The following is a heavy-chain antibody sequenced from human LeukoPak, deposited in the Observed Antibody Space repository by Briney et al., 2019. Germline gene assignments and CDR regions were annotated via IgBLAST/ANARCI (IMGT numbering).Heavy chain of an antibody. D-gene: IGHD2-15*01. CDR3: ARPLGYCSDSRCPQSWFDP. CDR1: GGSFSGYY. CDR2: INHSGRT. V-gene: IGHV4-34*01. Sequence: SETLSLTCAVSGGSFSGYYWTWIRQPPGKGLEWIGEINHSGRTNYNPSLKSRVIISVDTSKNQFSLKLNSVTAADTAVYYCARPLGYCSDSRCPQSWFDPWGQGTLVSVSS. J-gene: IGHJ5*02.